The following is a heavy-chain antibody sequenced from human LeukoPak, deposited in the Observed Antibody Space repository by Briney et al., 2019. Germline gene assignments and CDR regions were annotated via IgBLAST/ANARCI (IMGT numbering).Heavy chain of an antibody. D-gene: IGHD3-9*01. Sequence: GGSLRLSCAASGFTFSDYYMSWIRQAPGKGLEWVSYISSSGTSIYYADSVKGRFTLSRDNAKNSLYLQMNNLRAEDTAVYYCARGLTGRYILTGYYNDYWGQGTLVTVSS. J-gene: IGHJ4*02. CDR1: GFTFSDYY. CDR2: ISSSGTSI. V-gene: IGHV3-11*01. CDR3: ARGLTGRYILTGYYNDY.